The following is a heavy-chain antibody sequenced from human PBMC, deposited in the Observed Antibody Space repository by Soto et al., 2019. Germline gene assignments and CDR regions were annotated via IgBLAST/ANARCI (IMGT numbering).Heavy chain of an antibody. Sequence: GGSLRLSCAASGFTFSSYAMSWVRQAPGKGLEWVSAISGSGGSTYYADSVKGRFTISRDNSKNTLYLQMNSLRAEDTAVYYCAKAQATMIVVVTRDHYYSMDVWGQGTTVTVSS. CDR1: GFTFSSYA. D-gene: IGHD3-22*01. V-gene: IGHV3-23*01. J-gene: IGHJ6*02. CDR3: AKAQATMIVVVTRDHYYSMDV. CDR2: ISGSGGST.